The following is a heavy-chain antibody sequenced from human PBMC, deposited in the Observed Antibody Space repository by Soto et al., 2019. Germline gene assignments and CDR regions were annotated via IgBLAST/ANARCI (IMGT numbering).Heavy chain of an antibody. CDR1: GFTFGAYT. J-gene: IGHJ3*02. CDR2: ISYDGNNE. Sequence: QVQLVESGGGVVQPGRSLRLSCAASGFTFGAYTMHWVRQPPGKGLEWVAVISYDGNNERYTDPVRGRFTVSRDNSKSTLYLQMNSLKSEDTAVYYCARDGYSGRSDGVDIWGQGTMVTVSS. CDR3: ARDGYSGRSDGVDI. V-gene: IGHV3-30-3*01. D-gene: IGHD1-26*01.